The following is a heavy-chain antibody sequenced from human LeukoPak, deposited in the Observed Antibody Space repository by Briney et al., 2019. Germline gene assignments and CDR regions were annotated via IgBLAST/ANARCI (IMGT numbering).Heavy chain of an antibody. Sequence: GGALRLSCAVCGFTISNTEMSWVRQVPGKGPAWVLVSYSGGTTSYADSVKGRFTISRDISKNTVDLQMNSLRVDDTAVYHCRGWLGSFDVWGQGTMVTVSS. V-gene: IGHV3-53*01. J-gene: IGHJ3*01. CDR2: SYSGGTT. CDR3: RGWLGSFDV. D-gene: IGHD6-19*01. CDR1: GFTISNTE.